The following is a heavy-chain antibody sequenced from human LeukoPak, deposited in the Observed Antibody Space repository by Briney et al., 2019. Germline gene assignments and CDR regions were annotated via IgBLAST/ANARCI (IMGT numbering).Heavy chain of an antibody. J-gene: IGHJ3*02. Sequence: AGGSLRLSCAASGFTFSRYGMNGVRQAPGKGLEWVSSITGSSTYIYYADSVKGRFIISRDNARNSLYLQINSLRAEDTAIYYCARGRFAIAPADAFDIWGRGTMVTVSS. V-gene: IGHV3-21*01. D-gene: IGHD6-13*01. CDR1: GFTFSRYG. CDR3: ARGRFAIAPADAFDI. CDR2: ITGSSTYI.